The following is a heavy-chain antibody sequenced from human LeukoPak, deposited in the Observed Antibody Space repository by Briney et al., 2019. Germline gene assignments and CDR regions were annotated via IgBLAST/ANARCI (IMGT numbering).Heavy chain of an antibody. D-gene: IGHD5-18*01. V-gene: IGHV4-34*01. CDR2: INHSGST. CDR1: GGSFSGYY. J-gene: IGHJ6*03. CDR3: ARGKSVGGYSYADLYYYYYMDV. Sequence: SETLSLTCAVYGGSFSGYYWSWIRQPSGKGLEWIGEINHSGSTNYNPSLKSRVTISVDTSKNQFSLKLSSVTAADTAVYYCARGKSVGGYSYADLYYYYYMDVWGKGTTVTVSS.